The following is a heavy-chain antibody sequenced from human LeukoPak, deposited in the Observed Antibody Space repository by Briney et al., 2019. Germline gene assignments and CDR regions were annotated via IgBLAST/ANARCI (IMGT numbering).Heavy chain of an antibody. CDR2: LYYSGST. CDR3: ARVVATTEPNYFDY. CDR1: GGSISSSSYY. Sequence: SETLSLTCTVSGGSISSSSYYWGWIRQPPGKGLEWIGYLYYSGSTNYNPSLKSRVTISVDTSKNQFSLKLTSVTAADTAMYYCARVVATTEPNYFDYWGQGTLVTVSS. J-gene: IGHJ4*02. V-gene: IGHV4-61*05. D-gene: IGHD5-12*01.